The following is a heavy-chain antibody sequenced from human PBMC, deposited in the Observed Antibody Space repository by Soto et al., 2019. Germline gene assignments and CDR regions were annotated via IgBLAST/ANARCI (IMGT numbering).Heavy chain of an antibody. CDR3: ARTDSFDM. CDR2: IGNTGSNI. V-gene: IGHV3-48*01. CDR1: GLSFSSSW. J-gene: IGHJ3*02. Sequence: GSLRLSCEVSGLSFSSSWMSWVRQAPGKGLEWVSYIGNTGSNIYYVDSVKGRFTVSRDSARNSLYLQMNSLRAEDTAVYYCARTDSFDMWGQGTMVTVSS.